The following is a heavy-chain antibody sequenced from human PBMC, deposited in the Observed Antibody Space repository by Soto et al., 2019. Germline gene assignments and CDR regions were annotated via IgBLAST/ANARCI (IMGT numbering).Heavy chain of an antibody. J-gene: IGHJ6*02. V-gene: IGHV5-51*01. Sequence: GESRKISCKGSGYSFTSYWIGWVRQMPGKGLEWMGIIYPGDSDTRYSPSFQGQVTISADKSISTAYLQWSSLEASDTAMYYCATSSTSHYYYYYGMDVWGQGTTVTVSS. CDR2: IYPGDSDT. D-gene: IGHD6-6*01. CDR1: GYSFTSYW. CDR3: ATSSTSHYYYYYGMDV.